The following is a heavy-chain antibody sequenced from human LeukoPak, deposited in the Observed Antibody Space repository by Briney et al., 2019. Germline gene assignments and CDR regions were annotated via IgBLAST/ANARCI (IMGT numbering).Heavy chain of an antibody. Sequence: PGGSLRLSCAASGFTFSSYAMNWVRQAPGKGLEWVSAISGSGGSTYYADSVKGRFTISRDNSKNTLYLQMTSLRAEDTAVYYCAKDRGLVGATGAFDIWGQGTMVTVSS. J-gene: IGHJ3*02. CDR3: AKDRGLVGATGAFDI. D-gene: IGHD1-26*01. V-gene: IGHV3-23*01. CDR2: ISGSGGST. CDR1: GFTFSSYA.